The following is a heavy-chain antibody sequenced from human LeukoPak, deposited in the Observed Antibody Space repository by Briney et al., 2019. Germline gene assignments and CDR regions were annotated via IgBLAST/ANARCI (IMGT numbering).Heavy chain of an antibody. V-gene: IGHV1-46*01. CDR2: INPSGGST. Sequence: ASVKVSCKASGYTFTSYYIHWVRQAPGQGLEWMGIINPSGGSTSYAQKFQGRVTMTRDTSTSTVYMELSSLRSEDTAVYYCARSASSGEFDYWGQGTLLTVSS. CDR3: ARSASSGEFDY. D-gene: IGHD3-22*01. CDR1: GYTFTSYY. J-gene: IGHJ4*02.